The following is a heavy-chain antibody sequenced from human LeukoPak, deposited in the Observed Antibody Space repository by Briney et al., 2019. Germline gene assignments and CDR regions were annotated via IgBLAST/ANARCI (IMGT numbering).Heavy chain of an antibody. Sequence: TGGSLRLSCAASEFTFSDYSMTWVRQTPGKGLEWVASIKQDGSETYYLDPVKGRFTISRDNAKNSLYLQMNSLRAEDTAVFYCARRSWYFDLWGRGTLVTVSS. CDR2: IKQDGSET. V-gene: IGHV3-7*05. CDR3: ARRSWYFDL. CDR1: EFTFSDYS. J-gene: IGHJ2*01.